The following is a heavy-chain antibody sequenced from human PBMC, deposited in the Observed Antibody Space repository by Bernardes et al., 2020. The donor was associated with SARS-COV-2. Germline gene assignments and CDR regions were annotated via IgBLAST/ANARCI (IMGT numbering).Heavy chain of an antibody. CDR3: AKRAVAGTHWYFDL. CDR1: GLTFTSNF. J-gene: IGHJ2*01. D-gene: IGHD6-19*01. V-gene: IGHV3-74*01. Sequence: GGSLRLSCAGSGLTFTSNFLGWVRQAPGKGLEWVSRISDDGATTTYADSVKGRFTISRDKAKNTLYLQMNSLRVEDTAVYYCAKRAVAGTHWYFDLWGRGTLVTVSS. CDR2: ISDDGATT.